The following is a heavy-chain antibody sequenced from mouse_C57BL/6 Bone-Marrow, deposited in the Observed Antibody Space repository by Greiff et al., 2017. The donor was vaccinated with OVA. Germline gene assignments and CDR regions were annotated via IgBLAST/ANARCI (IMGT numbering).Heavy chain of an antibody. Sequence: VQLQQSGAELVRPGASVKLSCTASGFNIKDDYMHWVKQRPEQGLEWIGWIDPENGDTEYASKFQGKATITADTSSNTAYLQLSSLTSEDTAVDYCTTTDGYYVRFAYWGQGTLVTVSA. D-gene: IGHD2-3*01. CDR2: IDPENGDT. CDR1: GFNIKDDY. CDR3: TTTDGYYVRFAY. J-gene: IGHJ3*01. V-gene: IGHV14-4*01.